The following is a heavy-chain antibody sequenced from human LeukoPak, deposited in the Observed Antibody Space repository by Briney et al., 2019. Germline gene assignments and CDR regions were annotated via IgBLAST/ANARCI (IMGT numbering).Heavy chain of an antibody. V-gene: IGHV1-18*01. CDR2: ISAYNGNT. CDR3: ARVWDYYDSSGQGY. D-gene: IGHD3-22*01. Sequence: ASVKVSCKASGYTFTSYGISWVRQALGQGLEWMGWISAYNGNTNYAQKLQGRVTMTTDTSTSTAYMELRSLRSDDTAVYYCARVWDYYDSSGQGYWGQGTLVTVSS. J-gene: IGHJ4*02. CDR1: GYTFTSYG.